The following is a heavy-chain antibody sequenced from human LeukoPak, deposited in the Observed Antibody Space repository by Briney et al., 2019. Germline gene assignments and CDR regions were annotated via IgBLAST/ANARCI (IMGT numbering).Heavy chain of an antibody. CDR2: IWHDGSNK. CDR1: GFTFSSYG. Sequence: GGSLRLSCAASGFTFSSYGRHWVRQAPGKGLEGVAVIWHDGSNKYYADSVKGRFTISRDNSKNTLYLQMNSLRAEDTAVYYCAKAAGYSSGWTFEYWGQGTLVTVSS. J-gene: IGHJ4*02. V-gene: IGHV3-33*06. D-gene: IGHD6-19*01. CDR3: AKAAGYSSGWTFEY.